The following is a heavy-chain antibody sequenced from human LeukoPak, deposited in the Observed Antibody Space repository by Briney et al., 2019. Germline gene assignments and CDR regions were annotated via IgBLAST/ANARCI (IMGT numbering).Heavy chain of an antibody. CDR2: ISGSGGST. J-gene: IGHJ4*02. D-gene: IGHD3-10*01. CDR3: AKPYYGSGSYYGFNYYAFDY. CDR1: GFTFSSYA. V-gene: IGHV3-23*01. Sequence: GGSLRLSCAASGFTFSSYAMSWVRQAPGKGLEWVSIISGSGGSTNYADSVRGRFTISRDNSKNTLYLQMNSLGAEDTAVYYCAKPYYGSGSYYGFNYYAFDYWGQGTLVTVSS.